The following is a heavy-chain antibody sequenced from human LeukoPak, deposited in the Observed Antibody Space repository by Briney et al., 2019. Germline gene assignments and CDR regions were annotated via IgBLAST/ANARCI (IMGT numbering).Heavy chain of an antibody. D-gene: IGHD1-26*01. CDR3: ARQGSYYVIDY. CDR2: INHSGST. Sequence: PSETLSLTCAVYGGSFSGYYWSWIRQPPGKGLEWIGEINHSGSTNYNPSLKSRVTISVDTSKNQFSLKLSSVTAADTAVYYCARQGSYYVIDYWGQGTLVTVSS. V-gene: IGHV4-34*01. J-gene: IGHJ4*02. CDR1: GGSFSGYY.